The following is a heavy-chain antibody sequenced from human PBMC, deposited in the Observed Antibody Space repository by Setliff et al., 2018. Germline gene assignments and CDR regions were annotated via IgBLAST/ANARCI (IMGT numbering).Heavy chain of an antibody. J-gene: IGHJ5*02. CDR2: VYHRGST. Sequence: SETLSLTCTVSNFSLTSGFFWAWVRQPPGKGLEWIATVYHRGSTDYKPSLKSRATISVDTSKNQFSLKLSSVTAADTAVYYCAREGPVTSYWFDPWGQGTLVTVSS. CDR1: NFSLTSGFF. D-gene: IGHD4-17*01. CDR3: AREGPVTSYWFDP. V-gene: IGHV4-38-2*02.